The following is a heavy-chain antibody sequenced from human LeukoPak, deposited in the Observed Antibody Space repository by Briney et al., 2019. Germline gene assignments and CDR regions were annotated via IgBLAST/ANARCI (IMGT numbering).Heavy chain of an antibody. CDR2: IIPIFGTA. J-gene: IGHJ5*02. CDR1: GGTFSSYA. V-gene: IGHV1-69*13. D-gene: IGHD3-22*01. CDR3: ARDRVSMTVAVLTPFDP. Sequence: SVKVSCKASGGTFSSYAISWVRQAPGQGLEWMGGIIPIFGTANYAQKFQGRVTITADESTSTAYMELRSLRSDDTAVYYCARDRVSMTVAVLTPFDPWGQGTLVTVSS.